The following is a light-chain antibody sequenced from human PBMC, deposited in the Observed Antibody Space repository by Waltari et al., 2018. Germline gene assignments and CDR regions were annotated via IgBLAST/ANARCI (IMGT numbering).Light chain of an antibody. CDR2: RAS. Sequence: IQLTKTPSSLSASVGDRVTITCRASQDINNCLAWYEHKPGKAPNLLIYRASTLQSGVPSRFRGSGSGTDFTLTISSLQPEDFATYSCQQLVSYPPTFGQGTKVEMK. CDR3: QQLVSYPPT. J-gene: IGKJ1*01. V-gene: IGKV1-9*01. CDR1: QDINNC.